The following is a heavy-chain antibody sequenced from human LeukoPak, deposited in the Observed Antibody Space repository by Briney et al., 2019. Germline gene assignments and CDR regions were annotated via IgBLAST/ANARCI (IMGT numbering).Heavy chain of an antibody. Sequence: GGSLRLSCAASGFTVSRNYMSWVRQAPGKGLEWVSYISSSGSTIYYADSVKGRFTISRDNAKNSLYLQMNSLRAEDTAVYYCARDQFYYDSSGLIDYWGQGTLVTVSS. CDR2: ISSSGSTI. CDR1: GFTVSRNY. CDR3: ARDQFYYDSSGLIDY. D-gene: IGHD3-22*01. V-gene: IGHV3-11*01. J-gene: IGHJ4*02.